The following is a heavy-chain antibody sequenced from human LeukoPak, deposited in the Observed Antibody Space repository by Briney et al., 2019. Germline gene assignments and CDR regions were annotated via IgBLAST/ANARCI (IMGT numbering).Heavy chain of an antibody. J-gene: IGHJ6*02. Sequence: SVKVSCKASGGTFSSYAISWVRQTPGQGLEWMGGIIPIFGTANYAQKFQGRVTITADESTSTAYMELSSLRSEDTAVYYCARILMATVTTLSTKYGMDVWGQGTTVTVSS. V-gene: IGHV1-69*13. CDR3: ARILMATVTTLSTKYGMDV. CDR1: GGTFSSYA. D-gene: IGHD4-17*01. CDR2: IIPIFGTA.